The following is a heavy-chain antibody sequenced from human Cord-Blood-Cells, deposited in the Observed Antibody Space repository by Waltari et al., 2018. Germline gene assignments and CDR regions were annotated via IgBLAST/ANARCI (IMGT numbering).Heavy chain of an antibody. Sequence: QVQLVQSGAEVKKPGASVKVSCKASGYTFTSYAMHWVRQAPGQRLEWMGWINAGNGNTKYSQKFQGRVTITRDTSASTAYMELSSLRSEDTAMYYCARGGYNYYFDYWGQGTLVTVSS. CDR1: GYTFTSYA. CDR3: ARGGYNYYFDY. V-gene: IGHV1-3*01. D-gene: IGHD5-12*01. CDR2: INAGNGNT. J-gene: IGHJ4*02.